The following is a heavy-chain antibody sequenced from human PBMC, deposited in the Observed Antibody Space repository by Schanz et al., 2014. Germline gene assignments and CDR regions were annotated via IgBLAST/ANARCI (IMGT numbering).Heavy chain of an antibody. CDR1: GFTFSDAW. D-gene: IGHD6-19*01. J-gene: IGHJ4*02. CDR2: IKSKTDGGTT. Sequence: QLLESGGGVVRPGGSLRLSCAASGFTFSDAWMTWVRQAPGKGLEWVGRIKSKTDGGTTDYAAPVKGRFTISRDDSKNTLFLQMNSLKTEDTAVYYCTTYCDGGCAIDNWGQGALVTVSS. V-gene: IGHV3-15*01. CDR3: TTYCDGGCAIDN.